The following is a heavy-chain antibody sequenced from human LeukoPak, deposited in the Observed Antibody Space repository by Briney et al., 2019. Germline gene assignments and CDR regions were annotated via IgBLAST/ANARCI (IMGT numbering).Heavy chain of an antibody. CDR2: ISAYNGNT. Sequence: GASVKVSCKASGYTFTSYGISWVRQAPGQGLEWMGWISAYNGNTNYAQELQGRVTMTTDTSTSTAYMELRSLRSDDTAVYYCARHLSGDFWSGYSWGRFGGGPSTQFYGMDVWGQGTTVTVSS. D-gene: IGHD3-3*01. V-gene: IGHV1-18*01. CDR1: GYTFTSYG. J-gene: IGHJ6*02. CDR3: ARHLSGDFWSGYSWGRFGGGPSTQFYGMDV.